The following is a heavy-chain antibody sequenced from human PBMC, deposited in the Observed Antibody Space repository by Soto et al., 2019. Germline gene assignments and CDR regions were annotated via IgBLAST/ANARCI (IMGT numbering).Heavy chain of an antibody. CDR2: IWYDGSNK. D-gene: IGHD3-3*01. V-gene: IGHV3-33*01. Sequence: GGSLRLSCAASGFTFSSYGMHWVRQAPGKGLEWVAVIWYDGSNKYYADSVKGRFTISRDKSKNTLYLQMNSLRAEDTAVYYCARVKYYDFWSGYYDYWGQGTLVTVSS. CDR1: GFTFSSYG. CDR3: ARVKYYDFWSGYYDY. J-gene: IGHJ4*02.